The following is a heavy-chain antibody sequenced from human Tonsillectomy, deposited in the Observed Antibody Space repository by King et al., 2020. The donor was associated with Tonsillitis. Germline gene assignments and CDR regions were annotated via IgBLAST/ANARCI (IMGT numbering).Heavy chain of an antibody. CDR2: INPNSGGS. CDR3: AGGVLQAHSGYDHDY. CDR1: GYTFTGHY. V-gene: IGHV1-2*02. Sequence: QLVQSGAEVKKPGASVKVSCKASGYTFTGHYMHWVRQAPGQGLEWMGWINPNSGGSNSVQKFQGRVTMTRDTSISTAYLELSRLRSDDTAVYYCAGGVLQAHSGYDHDYWGQGTLVTVSS. J-gene: IGHJ4*02. D-gene: IGHD5-12*01.